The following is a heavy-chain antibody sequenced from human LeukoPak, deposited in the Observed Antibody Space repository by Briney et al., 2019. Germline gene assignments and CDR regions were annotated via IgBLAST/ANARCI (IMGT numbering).Heavy chain of an antibody. J-gene: IGHJ4*02. CDR1: EFSLINAW. D-gene: IGHD5-12*01. CDR3: ARDFRVGSGYDYNYFDY. V-gene: IGHV3-33*08. Sequence: TGGSLRLSCAASEFSLINAWMSWVRQAPGKGLEWVAVIWYDGSNKYYADSVKGRFTISRDNSKNTLYLQMNSLRAEDTAVYYCARDFRVGSGYDYNYFDYWGQGTLVTVSS. CDR2: IWYDGSNK.